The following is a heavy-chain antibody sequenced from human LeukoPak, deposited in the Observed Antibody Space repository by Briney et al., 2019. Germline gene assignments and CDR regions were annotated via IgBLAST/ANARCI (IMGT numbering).Heavy chain of an antibody. D-gene: IGHD3-10*01. Sequence: GGSLRLSCAASGFTFSSYGMHWVRQAPGKGLEWVAVISYDGSNKYYADSVKGRFTISRDNSKNTLYLQMNSLRAEDTAVYYCARDDARRRYYYYGMDVWGQGTTVTVSS. CDR2: ISYDGSNK. V-gene: IGHV3-30*19. CDR3: ARDDARRRYYYYGMDV. J-gene: IGHJ6*02. CDR1: GFTFSSYG.